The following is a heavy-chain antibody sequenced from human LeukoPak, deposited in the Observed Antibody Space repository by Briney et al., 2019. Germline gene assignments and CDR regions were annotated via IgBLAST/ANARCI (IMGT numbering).Heavy chain of an antibody. V-gene: IGHV4-39*07. CDR3: ARVEQQWLVFYFDY. D-gene: IGHD6-19*01. CDR2: IYYSGST. Sequence: KPSETLSLTCTVSGGSISSSSYYWGWIRQPPGKGLEWIGSIYYSGSTYYNPSLKSRVTISVDTSKNQFSLKLSSVTAADTAVYYCARVEQQWLVFYFDYWGQGTLVTVSS. J-gene: IGHJ4*02. CDR1: GGSISSSSYY.